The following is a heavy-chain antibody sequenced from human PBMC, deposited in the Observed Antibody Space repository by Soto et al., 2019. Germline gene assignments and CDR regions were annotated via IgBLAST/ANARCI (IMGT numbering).Heavy chain of an antibody. Sequence: SQTLSLTCAISGDRVSSNSAGWNWIRQSPSRGLEWLGRTYYKSKWNNDYALSVKSRITINPDTSKNQFSLHLYSVTPEDTAVYYCTGITWFRGIDVWGQGTPVTVSS. J-gene: IGHJ6*02. D-gene: IGHD3-10*01. CDR1: GDRVSSNSAG. CDR2: TYYKSKWNN. V-gene: IGHV6-1*01. CDR3: TGITWFRGIDV.